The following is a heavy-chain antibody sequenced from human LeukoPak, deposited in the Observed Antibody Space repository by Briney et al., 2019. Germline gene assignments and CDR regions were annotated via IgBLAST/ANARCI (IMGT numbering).Heavy chain of an antibody. V-gene: IGHV3-7*01. Sequence: TGGSLRLSCAASGFTLSSYWLSWVRQAPAKGLDGVANIKKDWREKYSVDAVKGRFTISRDNAKTSLYLPMTSLRAEDTAVYYCARHLSGITGYTYGRGIDYWGQGTLVTVSS. CDR2: IKKDWREK. CDR3: ARHLSGITGYTYGRGIDY. D-gene: IGHD5-18*01. J-gene: IGHJ4*02. CDR1: GFTLSSYW.